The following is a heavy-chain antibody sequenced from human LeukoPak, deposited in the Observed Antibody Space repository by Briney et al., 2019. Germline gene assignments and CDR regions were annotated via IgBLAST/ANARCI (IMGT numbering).Heavy chain of an antibody. J-gene: IGHJ4*02. Sequence: ASVKVSCKASGYTFTSYAMNWVRQAPGQGLEWMGWINTNTGNPTYAQGFTGRFVFSLDTSVSTAYLQISSLKAEDTAVYYCAGLYIWLGELNFDYWGQGTLVTVSS. CDR1: GYTFTSYA. CDR3: AGLYIWLGELNFDY. D-gene: IGHD3-10*01. CDR2: INTNTGNP. V-gene: IGHV7-4-1*02.